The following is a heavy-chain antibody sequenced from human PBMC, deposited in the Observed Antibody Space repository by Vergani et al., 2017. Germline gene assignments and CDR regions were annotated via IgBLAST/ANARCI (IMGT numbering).Heavy chain of an antibody. CDR2: INPSGGHT. J-gene: IGHJ4*02. V-gene: IGHV1-46*03. CDR1: GYTFSNYY. CDR3: ARGDYGILTDYRD. D-gene: IGHD3-9*01. Sequence: QVQVVQSGAEVKKSGASVKVSCKTSGYTFSNYYMHWVRQAPGQGLEWMGIINPSGGHTNYAQKFQGRVTMTRDTSTSTVYMELSSLRSEDTAIYYCARGDYGILTDYRDWGQGTLVTVSA.